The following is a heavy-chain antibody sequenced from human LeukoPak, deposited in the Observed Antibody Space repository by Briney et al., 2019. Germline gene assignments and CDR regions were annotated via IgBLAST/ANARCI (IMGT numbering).Heavy chain of an antibody. CDR2: ISGSDEST. V-gene: IGHV3-23*01. Sequence: GGSLRLSCAASGFTFSSYDMSWIRQAPGKGLEWVSEISGSDESTKYVDSVKGRFTISRDNSKNTLYLLLNSLRIDDTAVYYCANRRLGRGAFDIWGQGTMVTVSS. CDR3: ANRRLGRGAFDI. J-gene: IGHJ3*02. D-gene: IGHD7-27*01. CDR1: GFTFSSYD.